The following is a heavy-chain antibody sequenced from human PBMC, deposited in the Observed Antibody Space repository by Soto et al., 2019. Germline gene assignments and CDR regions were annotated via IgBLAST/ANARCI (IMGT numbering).Heavy chain of an antibody. CDR3: ARAPRPAAIAVLDH. V-gene: IGHV1-8*01. J-gene: IGHJ4*02. CDR1: GYSFTSYN. Sequence: QVQLEQSGTEVKEPGASVKVSRKASGYSFTSYNINWVRQTTGQGLEWMGWVNPSNSDAGLAQRFQGRVTMSSDTSITRTFVEVSSLAPEDAAIYFCARAPRPAAIAVLDHWGQGTLVSVSS. CDR2: VNPSNSDA. D-gene: IGHD2-2*01.